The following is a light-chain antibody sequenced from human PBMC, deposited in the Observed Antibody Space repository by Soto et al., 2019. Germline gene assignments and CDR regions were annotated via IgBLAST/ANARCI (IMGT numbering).Light chain of an antibody. Sequence: SILPAFVGDRVTITCRASQNISSWLAWYQQKPGKAPKLLMYKASSLESGVPSRFSGSGSGTKFTLTIASLQPEDFATYYCQQYETFSGTFGPGTKVDIK. J-gene: IGKJ1*01. CDR1: QNISSW. CDR3: QQYETFSGT. CDR2: KAS. V-gene: IGKV1-5*03.